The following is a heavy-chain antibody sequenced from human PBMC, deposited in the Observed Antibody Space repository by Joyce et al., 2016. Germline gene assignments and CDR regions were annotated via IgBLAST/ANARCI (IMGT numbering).Heavy chain of an antibody. CDR3: VKGPSAGIPYYFDY. Sequence: EVQLLESGGGLVQPGGSLRLSCAASGFTFSNYAMNWVRQAPGKGLELVSTINGRGDYTYYADSVKGRFTISRDNSKNALYVQMNSLRAEDTAVYYCVKGPSAGIPYYFDYWGQGALVTVSS. J-gene: IGHJ4*02. CDR2: INGRGDYT. CDR1: GFTFSNYA. D-gene: IGHD6-13*01. V-gene: IGHV3-23*01.